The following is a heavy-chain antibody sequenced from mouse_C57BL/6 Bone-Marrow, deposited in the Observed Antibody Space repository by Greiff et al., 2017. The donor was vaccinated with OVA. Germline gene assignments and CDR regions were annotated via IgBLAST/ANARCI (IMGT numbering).Heavy chain of an antibody. V-gene: IGHV1-64*01. CDR1: GYTFTSYW. CDR2: IHPNSGST. J-gene: IGHJ3*01. Sequence: QVQLQQPGAELVKPGASVKLSCKASGYTFTSYWMHWVKQRPGQGLEWIGMIHPNSGSTNYNEKFKSKATLTVDKSSSTAYMQLSSLTSEDSAVYYCARRDSSGYVPFAYWGQGTLVTVSA. CDR3: ARRDSSGYVPFAY. D-gene: IGHD3-2*02.